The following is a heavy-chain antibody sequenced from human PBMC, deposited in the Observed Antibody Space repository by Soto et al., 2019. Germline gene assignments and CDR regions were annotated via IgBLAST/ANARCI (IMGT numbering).Heavy chain of an antibody. V-gene: IGHV4-39*01. CDR3: ARKPYDILTGYYTEGLYYFDY. D-gene: IGHD3-9*01. CDR2: IYYSGST. J-gene: IGHJ4*02. Sequence: PSETLSLTCTVSGGSISSSSYYWGWIRQPPGKGLEWIGSIYYSGSTYYNPSLKSRVTISVDTSKNQFSLKLSSVTAADTAVYYCARKPYDILTGYYTEGLYYFDYWGQGTLVTVSS. CDR1: GGSISSSSYY.